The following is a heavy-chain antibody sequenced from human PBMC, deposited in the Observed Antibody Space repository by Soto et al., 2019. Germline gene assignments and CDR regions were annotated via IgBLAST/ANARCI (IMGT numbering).Heavy chain of an antibody. D-gene: IGHD1-1*01. CDR3: VRDDFGLGIDY. V-gene: IGHV4-34*01. CDR1: GGSFSGYY. Sequence: SETLSLTCAVYGGSFSGYYWSWIRQPPGKGLEWIGEVNHSGSTNYNPSLKSRVTISRDNAKNTLYLQMNSLRAEDTAVYYCVRDDFGLGIDYWGLGTLVPVSS. J-gene: IGHJ4*02. CDR2: VNHSGST.